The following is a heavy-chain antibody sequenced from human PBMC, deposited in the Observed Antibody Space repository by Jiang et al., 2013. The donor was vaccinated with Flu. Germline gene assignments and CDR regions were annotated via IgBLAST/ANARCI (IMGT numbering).Heavy chain of an antibody. D-gene: IGHD6-19*01. CDR3: ARDWKGAVAETAADFTMESDAFEM. Sequence: GAEVKKPGASVKVSCQASGYNFTNFGVSWVRQAPGQGPEWMGWISAYNGKTYYRQNLRGRVTMTTDTSTSTAYMELKSLTSDDTAVYYCARDWKGAVAETAADFTMESDAFEMWGQGTEVIVSS. V-gene: IGHV1-18*01. J-gene: IGHJ3*02. CDR2: ISAYNGKT. CDR1: GYNFTNFG.